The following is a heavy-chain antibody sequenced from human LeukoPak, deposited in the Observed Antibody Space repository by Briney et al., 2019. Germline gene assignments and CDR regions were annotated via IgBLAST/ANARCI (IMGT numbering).Heavy chain of an antibody. D-gene: IGHD1/OR15-1a*01. CDR2: ISSSGNT. J-gene: IGHJ3*01. CDR3: AKDIDWNIHISS. V-gene: IGHV3-23*01. Sequence: PGGAPRVSSAESGVTLFASAMHWGRPAPRRGRECVSTISSSGNTYYADSVESRFSVSRDNSKSTMYLQVNSLRAEDTAIYYCAKDIDWNIHISSWGQGTMVTVSS. CDR1: GVTLFASA.